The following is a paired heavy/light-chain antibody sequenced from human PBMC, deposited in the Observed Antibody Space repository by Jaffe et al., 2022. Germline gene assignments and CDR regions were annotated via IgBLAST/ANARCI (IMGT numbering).Heavy chain of an antibody. Sequence: EVQLLESGGGSVQPGGSLRLSCAASGFTFSSSAMSWVRQAPGKGLEWVSSITSSGITTVYADSVKGRFTISRDNSKNTLHLQMNSLRAEDTALYYCAEVTTRDYDYYMDVWGKGTTVTVSS. CDR3: AEVTTRDYDYYMDV. V-gene: IGHV3-23*01. CDR2: ITSSGITT. CDR1: GFTFSSSA. D-gene: IGHD4-17*01. J-gene: IGHJ6*03.
Light chain of an antibody. V-gene: IGKV3-15*01. CDR1: QRIYTN. CDR3: QQYDKWPVT. J-gene: IGKJ4*01. CDR2: SAS. Sequence: EIVMTQSPVTLSVSPGERATLSCRASQRIYTNLAWYQQKPGQAPRLLIYSASTRATGIPARFSGSASGTEFTLTISSLQPEDFALYYCQQYDKWPVTFGGGTRVEIK.